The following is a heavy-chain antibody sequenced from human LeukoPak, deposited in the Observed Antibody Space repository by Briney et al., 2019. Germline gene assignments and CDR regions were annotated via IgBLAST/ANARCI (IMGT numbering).Heavy chain of an antibody. CDR2: IWYDGSDK. V-gene: IGHV3-33*01. D-gene: IGHD3-22*01. Sequence: GSLRLSCAASGFTFSSYGMHWVRQAPGKGLEWVAVIWYDGSDKYYADSVKGRFTISRDNSKNTLYLQMNSLRAEDTAVYYCAREDYYDSSGLDWGQGTLVTVSS. CDR3: AREDYYDSSGLD. J-gene: IGHJ4*02. CDR1: GFTFSSYG.